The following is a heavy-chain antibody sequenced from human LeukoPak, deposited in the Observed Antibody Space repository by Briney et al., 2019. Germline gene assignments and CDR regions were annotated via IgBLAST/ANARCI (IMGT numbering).Heavy chain of an antibody. Sequence: GGSLRLSCAASEFTFSSYWMHWVRQAPGKGLVWVSRINSDGSITTYADSVKGRFTISRDNSKDTMYLQMNSVRAEDTAMYYCAKGPFFYYDASGYNYFESWGQGTLVTVSS. CDR3: AKGPFFYYDASGYNYFES. D-gene: IGHD3-22*01. V-gene: IGHV3-74*01. CDR1: EFTFSSYW. J-gene: IGHJ4*02. CDR2: INSDGSIT.